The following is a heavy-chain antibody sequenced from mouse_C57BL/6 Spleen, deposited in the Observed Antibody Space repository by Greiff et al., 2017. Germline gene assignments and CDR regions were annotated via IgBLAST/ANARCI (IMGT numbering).Heavy chain of an antibody. CDR2: IDPSDSYT. Sequence: QVQLQQPGAELVKPGASVKLSCKASGYTFTSYWMQWVKQRPGQGLAWIGEIDPSDSYTNYNQKFKGKATLTVDTSSSTAYMQLSSLTSEDSAVYYCARGGTQRDYWGQGTTLTVSS. CDR1: GYTFTSYW. J-gene: IGHJ2*01. D-gene: IGHD3-3*01. CDR3: ARGGTQRDY. V-gene: IGHV1-50*01.